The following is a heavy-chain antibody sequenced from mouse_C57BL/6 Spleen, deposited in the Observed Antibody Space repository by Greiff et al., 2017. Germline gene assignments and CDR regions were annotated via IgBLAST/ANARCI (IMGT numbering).Heavy chain of an antibody. CDR3: ARRDIGWYFDV. J-gene: IGHJ1*03. CDR2: ISSGNSTI. Sequence: EVQLQESGGGLVKPGGSLKLSCAASGFTFSDYGMHWVRQAPEKGLEWVAYISSGNSTIYYADTVKGRFTISRDTAKNTLFLQLTSLRSEDTAMYYCARRDIGWYFDVWGTGTTVTVSS. V-gene: IGHV5-17*01. CDR1: GFTFSDYG. D-gene: IGHD2-14*01.